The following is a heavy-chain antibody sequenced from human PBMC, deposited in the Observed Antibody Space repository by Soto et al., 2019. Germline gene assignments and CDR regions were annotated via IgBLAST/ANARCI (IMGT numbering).Heavy chain of an antibody. J-gene: IGHJ3*02. CDR3: ASPFLGYCSGGSCPNDAFDI. Sequence: GESLKISCKGSGYSFTSYRIGWVRQMPGKGLEWMGIIYPGDSDTRYSPSFQGQVTISADKSISTAYLQWSSLKASDTAMYYCASPFLGYCSGGSCPNDAFDIWGQGTMVTVSS. CDR2: IYPGDSDT. V-gene: IGHV5-51*01. CDR1: GYSFTSYR. D-gene: IGHD2-15*01.